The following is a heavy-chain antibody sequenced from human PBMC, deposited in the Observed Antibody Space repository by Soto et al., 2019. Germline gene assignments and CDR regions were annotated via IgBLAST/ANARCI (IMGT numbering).Heavy chain of an antibody. J-gene: IGHJ3*02. V-gene: IGHV3-23*04. CDR3: AKDREMATIYDAFDI. Sequence: VQLVESGGGLVRAGGSLRLSCAASGFTFSAYHMSWIRQAPGKGLEWVSAISGSGGSTYYADSVKGRFTISRDNSKNTLYLQMNSLRAEDTAVYYCAKDREMATIYDAFDIWGQGTMVTVSS. D-gene: IGHD5-12*01. CDR1: GFTFSAYH. CDR2: ISGSGGST.